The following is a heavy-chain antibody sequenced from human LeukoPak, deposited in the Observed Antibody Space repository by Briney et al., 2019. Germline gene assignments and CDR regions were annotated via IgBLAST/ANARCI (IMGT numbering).Heavy chain of an antibody. V-gene: IGHV3-7*01. CDR2: IKQDGSEK. CDR1: GFTFSSYW. Sequence: GGSLRLSCAASGFTFSSYWMSWVRQAPGKGLEWVANIKQDGSEKYYVDSVKGRFTISRDNAKNSLYLQMNSLRAEDTAVYYCARDGGGFGDQYIDYWGQGTLVTVSS. D-gene: IGHD3-10*01. CDR3: ARDGGGFGDQYIDY. J-gene: IGHJ4*02.